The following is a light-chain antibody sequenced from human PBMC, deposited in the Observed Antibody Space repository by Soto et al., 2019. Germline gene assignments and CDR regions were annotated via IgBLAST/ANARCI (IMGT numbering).Light chain of an antibody. J-gene: IGLJ1*01. CDR3: AAWDDSLNGYV. CDR2: SIN. V-gene: IGLV1-44*01. Sequence: QSVLTQPPSASGTPGQRVTISCSGSSSNIGSNTVNWYQQLPGTAPKLLIYSINHRPSGVPDRFSGSKSGTSASLAISGLQSEYEADYYCAAWDDSLNGYVFGTGTKVTVL. CDR1: SSNIGSNT.